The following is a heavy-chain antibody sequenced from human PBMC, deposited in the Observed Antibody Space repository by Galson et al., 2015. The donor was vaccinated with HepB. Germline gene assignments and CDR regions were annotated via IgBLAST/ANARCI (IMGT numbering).Heavy chain of an antibody. D-gene: IGHD5-12*01. CDR3: AKDPDYYAFDI. CDR1: GFSFSSYW. Sequence: SLRLSCAASGFSFSSYWMHWVRQVPGKGLVWVSRINTDGSTTSYADSVKGRFTISRDNAKNTLYLQMNSLRAEDTAVYYCAKDPDYYAFDIWGQGTMVTVSS. CDR2: INTDGSTT. V-gene: IGHV3-74*01. J-gene: IGHJ3*02.